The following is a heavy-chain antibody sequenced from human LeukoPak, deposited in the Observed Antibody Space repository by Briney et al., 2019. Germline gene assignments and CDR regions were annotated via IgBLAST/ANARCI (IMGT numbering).Heavy chain of an antibody. CDR2: ISSFSSTI. CDR3: ARSPNYKGYFDY. CDR1: GFIFSSYE. V-gene: IGHV3-48*03. D-gene: IGHD3-10*01. J-gene: IGHJ4*02. Sequence: GGSLRLSCAASGFIFSSYEMNWVRQAPGKGLEWDSYISSFSSTIYYADSVMGRFTIFRDNAKNSLYLQINSPRAEDTAVYYCARSPNYKGYFDYWGQGTLVTVSS.